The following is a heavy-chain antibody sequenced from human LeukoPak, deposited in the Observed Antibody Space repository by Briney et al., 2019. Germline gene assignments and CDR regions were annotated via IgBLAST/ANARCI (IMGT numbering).Heavy chain of an antibody. CDR3: AREWSHFGDY. V-gene: IGHV1-18*01. J-gene: IGHJ4*02. CDR2: ISPYNGNT. Sequence: ASVKVSCKTSGYTFTSQGIYWVRQAPGQELEYMGWISPYNGNTNYAQKLQGRVFMTTDTSTNTAYMELRSLRSDDTAVYYCAREWSHFGDYWGQGALVTVSS. CDR1: GYTFTSQG. D-gene: IGHD3-3*02.